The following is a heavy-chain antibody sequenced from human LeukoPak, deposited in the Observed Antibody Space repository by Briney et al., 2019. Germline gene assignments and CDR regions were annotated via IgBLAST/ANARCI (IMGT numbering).Heavy chain of an antibody. Sequence: ASVKVSCTVSGYTLTELSMHWVRQAPGNGLEWMGGFDPEDGETIYAQKFQGRVTMTEDTSTDTAYMELSSLRSEDTAVYHCATGLAYCGGDCFNYFDYWGQETLVTVSS. CDR2: FDPEDGET. V-gene: IGHV1-24*01. D-gene: IGHD2-21*02. CDR1: GYTLTELS. CDR3: ATGLAYCGGDCFNYFDY. J-gene: IGHJ4*02.